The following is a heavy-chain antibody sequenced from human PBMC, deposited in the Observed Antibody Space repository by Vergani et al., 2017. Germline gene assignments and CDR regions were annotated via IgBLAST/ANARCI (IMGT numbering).Heavy chain of an antibody. J-gene: IGHJ4*02. CDR1: GYTFTGYY. V-gene: IGHV1-2*02. CDR3: VGSHWGATGVGGFDY. CDR2: INPNSGGT. Sequence: QVQLVQSGAEVKKPGASVKVSCKASGYTFTGYYMHWVRQAPGQGLEWMGWINPNSGGTNYAQKFQGRVTMTRDTSISTAYMELSRLRSDATAVYYCVGSHWGATGVGGFDYWGQGTLVTVSS. D-gene: IGHD1-26*01.